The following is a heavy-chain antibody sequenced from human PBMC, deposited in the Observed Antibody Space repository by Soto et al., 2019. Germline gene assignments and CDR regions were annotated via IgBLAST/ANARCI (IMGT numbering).Heavy chain of an antibody. Sequence: QVQLQQWGAGLLKPSETLSLTCAVYGGSFSGYYWSWIRQPPGKGLEWIGEINHSGSTNYNPSLKGRVTISINTSKNQFSLKLRSVTAGDTAVYYCARGGGAGMDVWGQGTTVTVSS. CDR3: ARGGGAGMDV. J-gene: IGHJ6*02. D-gene: IGHD3-16*01. CDR1: GGSFSGYY. CDR2: INHSGST. V-gene: IGHV4-34*01.